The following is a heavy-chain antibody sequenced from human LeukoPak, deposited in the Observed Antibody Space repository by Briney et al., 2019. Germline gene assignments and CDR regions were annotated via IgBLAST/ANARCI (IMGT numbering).Heavy chain of an antibody. J-gene: IGHJ3*02. CDR2: IYHSGST. V-gene: IGHV4-39*07. Sequence: SETPSLTCAVSGGSMSNADYQWTWIRQPPGKGLEWIGSIYHSGSTYYNPSLKSRVTISVDTSKNQFSLKLSSVTAADTAVYYCARSGGKGYVWGSYRHDAFDIWGQGTMVTVSS. D-gene: IGHD3-16*02. CDR3: ARSGGKGYVWGSYRHDAFDI. CDR1: GGSMSNADYQ.